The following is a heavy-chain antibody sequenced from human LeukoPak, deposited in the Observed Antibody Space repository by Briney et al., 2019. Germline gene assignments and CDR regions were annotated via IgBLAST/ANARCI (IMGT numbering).Heavy chain of an antibody. D-gene: IGHD3-10*01. CDR1: GYTFTSYD. CDR2: MNPNSGNT. J-gene: IGHJ3*02. Sequence: GASVKVSCKASGYTFTSYDINWVRQATGQGLEWMGWMNPNSGNTGYAQKFQGRVTMTRNTSISTAYIELSSLRSEDTAVYYCAREALWFGHAFDIWGQGTMVTVSS. CDR3: AREALWFGHAFDI. V-gene: IGHV1-8*01.